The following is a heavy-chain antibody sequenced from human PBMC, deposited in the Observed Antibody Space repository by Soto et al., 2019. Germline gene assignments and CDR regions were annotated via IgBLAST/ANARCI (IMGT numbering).Heavy chain of an antibody. CDR2: IYYSGST. D-gene: IGHD2-21*02. J-gene: IGHJ5*02. V-gene: IGHV4-30-4*01. Sequence: QVQLQESGPGLVKPSQTLSLTCTVSGGSISSGDYYWSWIRQPPGKGLEWIGYIYYSGSTYYNPSLQSRVTISVDTSKNPFSLKLSSVTAADTAVYYCARAYCGGDCYSYWFDPWGQGTLVTVSS. CDR1: GGSISSGDYY. CDR3: ARAYCGGDCYSYWFDP.